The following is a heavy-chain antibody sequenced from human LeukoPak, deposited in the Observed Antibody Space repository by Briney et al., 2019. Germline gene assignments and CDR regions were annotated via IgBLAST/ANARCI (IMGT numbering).Heavy chain of an antibody. J-gene: IGHJ4*02. CDR1: GGSISSSNW. CDR3: ASYYYDSSGYVYLDY. D-gene: IGHD3-22*01. Sequence: SGTLSLTYAVSGGSISSSNWWSWVRQPPGKGLEWIGEIYHSGSTNYNPSLKSRVTISVDKSKNQFSLKLSSVTAADTAVYYCASYYYDSSGYVYLDYWGQGTLVTVSS. CDR2: IYHSGST. V-gene: IGHV4-4*02.